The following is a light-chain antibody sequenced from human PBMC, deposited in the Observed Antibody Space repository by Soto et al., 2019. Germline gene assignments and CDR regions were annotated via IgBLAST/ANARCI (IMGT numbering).Light chain of an antibody. CDR1: ETISLW. CDR2: KAS. CDR3: QQYDTDAWT. Sequence: DIQLTQSPSTLSASVGDRVTITCRASETISLWLAWYQQKPWKAPKLLMYKASTLESGVPSRFSGSGSGTEFTLSISGLQPDDFATYYCQQYDTDAWTFGQGTK. J-gene: IGKJ1*01. V-gene: IGKV1-5*03.